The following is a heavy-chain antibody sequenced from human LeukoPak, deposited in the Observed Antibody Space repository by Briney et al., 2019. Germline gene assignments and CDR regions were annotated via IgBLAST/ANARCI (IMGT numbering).Heavy chain of an antibody. CDR1: GASITDAY. D-gene: IGHD6-13*01. V-gene: IGHV4-59*01. Sequence: SETLSLTCNVSGASITDAYWSWLRQPPGKGLEWIGYIYYRGGTNYNPSLKSRVAISLDTSKNQFALSLSSVTAADTAVYYCARVYYSNSYDYWYFDLWGRGTLVTVSS. CDR2: IYYRGGT. J-gene: IGHJ2*01. CDR3: ARVYYSNSYDYWYFDL.